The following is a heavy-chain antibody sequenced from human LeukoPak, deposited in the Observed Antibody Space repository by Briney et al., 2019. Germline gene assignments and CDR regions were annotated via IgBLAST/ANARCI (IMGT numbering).Heavy chain of an antibody. J-gene: IGHJ4*02. CDR3: AKDSRLRYFDWYHPSPFDY. V-gene: IGHV3-30*18. CDR2: ISYDGSNK. D-gene: IGHD3-9*01. Sequence: GGSLRLSCAASGFTFSSYGMHWVRQAPGKGLKWVAVISYDGSNKYYADSVKGRFTISRDNSKNTLYLQMNSLRAEDTAVYYCAKDSRLRYFDWYHPSPFDYWGQGTLVTVSS. CDR1: GFTFSSYG.